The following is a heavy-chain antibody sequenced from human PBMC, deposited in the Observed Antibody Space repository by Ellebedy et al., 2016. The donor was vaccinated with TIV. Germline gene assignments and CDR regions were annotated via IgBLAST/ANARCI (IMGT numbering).Heavy chain of an antibody. CDR1: GFLLSTTGVG. CDR2: IFWNADK. Sequence: SGPTLVKPTQTLTLTCTFSGFLLSTTGVGVGWIRQPPGEALERLAFIFWNADKHYSPSLKNRLTIIKDTSKNQVVLTMINMDPVDTATYYCAHSVPAHPVLGALDIWGQGTVVTVSS. CDR3: AHSVPAHPVLGALDI. D-gene: IGHD2-2*01. J-gene: IGHJ3*02. V-gene: IGHV2-5*01.